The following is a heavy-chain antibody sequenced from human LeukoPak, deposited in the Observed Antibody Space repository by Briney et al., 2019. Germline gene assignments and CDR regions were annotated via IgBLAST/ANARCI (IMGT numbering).Heavy chain of an antibody. V-gene: IGHV3-11*04. CDR2: ISASGAVP. J-gene: IGHJ4*02. CDR3: ARSLIVASEDY. D-gene: IGHD3-22*01. Sequence: KPGGSLRLSCAASGFRFDSFYMGWIRQVPGKGLDYIALISASGAVPYYAESVKGRFTISRDNAKNSVSLQTNSLSADDTAVYYCARSLIVASEDYWGQGTLVTVSS. CDR1: GFRFDSFY.